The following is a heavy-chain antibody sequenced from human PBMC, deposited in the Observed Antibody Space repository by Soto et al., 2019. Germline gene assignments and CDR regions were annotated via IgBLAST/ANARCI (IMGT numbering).Heavy chain of an antibody. CDR2: INHSGST. D-gene: IGHD5-18*01. CDR1: GGSFSGYY. J-gene: IGHJ6*02. CDR3: ARAAAHKAMVDVLRYYYYYGMDV. Sequence: SETLSLTCAVYGGSFSGYYWSWIRQPPGKGLEWIGEINHSGSTNYNPSLRSRVTISVDTSKNQFSLKLSSVTAADTAVYYCARAAAHKAMVDVLRYYYYYGMDVWGQGTTVTVSS. V-gene: IGHV4-34*01.